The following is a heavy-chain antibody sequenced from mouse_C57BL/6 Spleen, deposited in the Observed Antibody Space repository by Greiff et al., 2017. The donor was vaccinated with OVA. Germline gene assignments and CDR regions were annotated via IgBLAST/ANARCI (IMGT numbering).Heavy chain of an antibody. CDR1: GFTFSDYG. Sequence: EVKLVESGGGLVKPGGSLKLSCAASGFTFSDYGIHWVRQAPEKGLEWVAYISSGSSTIYYADTVKGRFTISRDNAKNTLFLQMTSLRSEDTAMYYCTRTAHAMDYWGQGTSVTVSS. CDR2: ISSGSSTI. V-gene: IGHV5-17*01. D-gene: IGHD1-2*01. J-gene: IGHJ4*01. CDR3: TRTAHAMDY.